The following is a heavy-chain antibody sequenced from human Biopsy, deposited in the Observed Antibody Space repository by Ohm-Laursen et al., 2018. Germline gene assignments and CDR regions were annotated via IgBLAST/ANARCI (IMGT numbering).Heavy chain of an antibody. D-gene: IGHD4-17*01. CDR1: GDSVTKYY. CDR2: IYYSVMT. V-gene: IGHV4-59*02. CDR3: ARDSGILNYGDFKYYHYYGMDV. J-gene: IGHJ6*02. Sequence: GTLSLTCTVSGDSVTKYYWSWIRQPPGKGLEWIGHIYYSVMTNYNPSLQSRVSISVDTSRNQVSLTLSSVTAADTAVYYCARDSGILNYGDFKYYHYYGMDVWGQGTKVTVSS.